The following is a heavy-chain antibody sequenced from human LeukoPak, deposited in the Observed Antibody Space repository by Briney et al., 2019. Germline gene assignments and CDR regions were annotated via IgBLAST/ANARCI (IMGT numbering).Heavy chain of an antibody. J-gene: IGHJ4*02. CDR1: GYTFTSYG. Sequence: ASVKVSCKASGYTFTSYGISWVRQAPGQGLEWMGWISAYNGNTNYAQKLQGRVTMTTDTSTSTAYMELRSLRSDDTAVYYCARGRTAAGTGDQVVYFDYWGQGTLVTVPS. V-gene: IGHV1-18*01. CDR2: ISAYNGNT. D-gene: IGHD6-13*01. CDR3: ARGRTAAGTGDQVVYFDY.